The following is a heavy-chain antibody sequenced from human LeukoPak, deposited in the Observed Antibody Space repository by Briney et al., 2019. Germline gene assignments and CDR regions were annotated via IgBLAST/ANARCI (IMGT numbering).Heavy chain of an antibody. V-gene: IGHV4-59*01. D-gene: IGHD3-3*01. CDR2: IYYSGST. CDR1: GCSISSYY. Sequence: SETLSLTCTVSGCSISSYYWSWIRQPPGKGLEWIGYIYYSGSTNYNPSLKKRVTISVDTSKNQFSLKLSSVTAADTAVYYCAREFNFWSGLDYWGQGTLVTVSS. J-gene: IGHJ4*02. CDR3: AREFNFWSGLDY.